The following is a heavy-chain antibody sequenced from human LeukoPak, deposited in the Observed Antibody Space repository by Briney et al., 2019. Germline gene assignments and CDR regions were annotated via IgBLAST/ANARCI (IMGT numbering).Heavy chain of an antibody. V-gene: IGHV4-34*01. CDR1: GFTFNSYW. CDR3: ARDPTTVVTLPYYFDF. D-gene: IGHD4-23*01. J-gene: IGHJ4*02. CDR2: INHRGHT. Sequence: PGGSLRLSCAASGFTFNSYWMSWIRQTPEKGLEWIGEINHRGHTNYNPSLESRVTISVDTSKNQFSLKLRSVTAADTAVYYCARDPTTVVTLPYYFDFWGPGTLVTVSS.